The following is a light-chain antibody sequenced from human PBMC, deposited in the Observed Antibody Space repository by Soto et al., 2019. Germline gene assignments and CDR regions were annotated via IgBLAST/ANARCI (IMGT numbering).Light chain of an antibody. Sequence: QSALTQPASVSGSPGQSITISCTGTSSDIGGYNYVSWYQQHPGKAPKLMIYEVTTRPSGVSSRFSGSKSGNTASLTISVLQAEDEADYYCSSYTSSSTLVFGGGTKLTVL. CDR2: EVT. J-gene: IGLJ3*02. V-gene: IGLV2-14*01. CDR3: SSYTSSSTLV. CDR1: SSDIGGYNY.